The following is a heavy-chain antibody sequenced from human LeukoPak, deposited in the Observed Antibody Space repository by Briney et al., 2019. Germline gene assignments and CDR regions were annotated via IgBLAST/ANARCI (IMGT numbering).Heavy chain of an antibody. CDR2: IYYSGST. J-gene: IGHJ3*02. V-gene: IGHV4-59*08. D-gene: IGHD3-22*01. CDR1: GGSISSYY. Sequence: ESSETLSLTCTVSGGSISSYYWSWIRQPPGKGLEWIGYIYYSGSTNYNPSLKSRVTISVDTSKNQFSLKLSSVTAADTAVYYCARWATMTKSRWDAFDIWGQGTMVTVSS. CDR3: ARWATMTKSRWDAFDI.